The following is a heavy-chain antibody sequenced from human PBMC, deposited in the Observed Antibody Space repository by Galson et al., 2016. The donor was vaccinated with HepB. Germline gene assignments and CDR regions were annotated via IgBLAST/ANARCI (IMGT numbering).Heavy chain of an antibody. CDR2: IIPVFKTA. J-gene: IGHJ3*02. CDR1: GDTFRNYA. V-gene: IGHV1-69*13. Sequence: SVKVSCKASGDTFRNYAISWVRQAPGQALEWMGGIIPVFKTANYAQNLQGRVTMTADESTYSVYMELSSLTSEDSAIYYCARDRREGPFVVVITTALDIWGQGTMVTVSS. D-gene: IGHD2-21*01. CDR3: ARDRREGPFVVVITTALDI.